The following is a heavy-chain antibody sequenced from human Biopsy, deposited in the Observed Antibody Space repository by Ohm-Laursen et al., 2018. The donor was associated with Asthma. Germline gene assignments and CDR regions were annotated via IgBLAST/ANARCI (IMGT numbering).Heavy chain of an antibody. J-gene: IGHJ6*02. Sequence: SDTLSLTCAVYPGSFSGFFWTWIRQSPGKGLEWIGETNERGVTNNNLSLRSRVIISIDTYWNRVSLKLTSVTAADTAVYYCARGPELDVWGQGTTVTVSS. CDR3: ARGPELDV. CDR2: TNERGVT. CDR1: PGSFSGFF. V-gene: IGHV4-34*01.